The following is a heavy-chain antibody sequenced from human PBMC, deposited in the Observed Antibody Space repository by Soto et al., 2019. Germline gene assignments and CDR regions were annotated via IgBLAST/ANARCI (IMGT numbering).Heavy chain of an antibody. CDR2: IYYSGST. CDR1: GGSVSSGSYY. Sequence: PSETLSLTCTVSGGSVSSGSYYWSWIRQPPGKGLEWIGYIYYSGSTNYNPSLKSRVTISVDTSKNQFSLKLSSVTAADTAVYYCARERKYYDSSGYFDLAWFDPWGQGTLVTVSS. CDR3: ARERKYYDSSGYFDLAWFDP. J-gene: IGHJ5*02. D-gene: IGHD3-22*01. V-gene: IGHV4-61*01.